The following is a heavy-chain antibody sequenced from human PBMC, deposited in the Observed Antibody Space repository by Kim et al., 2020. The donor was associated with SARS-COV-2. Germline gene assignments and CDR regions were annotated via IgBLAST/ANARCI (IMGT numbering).Heavy chain of an antibody. Sequence: GESLKISCKGSGYSFTSYWIGWVRQMPGKGLEWMGIIYPGDSDTRYSPSFQGQVTISADKSISTAYLQWSSLKASDTAMYYCARLISGERYGDLPDYWGQGTLVTVSS. CDR3: ARLISGERYGDLPDY. D-gene: IGHD4-17*01. J-gene: IGHJ4*02. V-gene: IGHV5-51*01. CDR1: GYSFTSYW. CDR2: IYPGDSDT.